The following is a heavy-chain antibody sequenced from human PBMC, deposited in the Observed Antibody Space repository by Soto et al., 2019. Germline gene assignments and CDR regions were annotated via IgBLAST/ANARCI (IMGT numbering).Heavy chain of an antibody. J-gene: IGHJ4*02. Sequence: PGGSLRLSCSASGFIFRSYWMSWVRQAPGKGLEWVANIKQDGSEKYYVESVKGRFTISRDNAKNSLYLQMNSLRAEDTAVYYCARDRSKYYDSSGPLKYWGQGTLVTV. CDR2: IKQDGSEK. CDR3: ARDRSKYYDSSGPLKY. V-gene: IGHV3-7*01. CDR1: GFIFRSYW. D-gene: IGHD3-22*01.